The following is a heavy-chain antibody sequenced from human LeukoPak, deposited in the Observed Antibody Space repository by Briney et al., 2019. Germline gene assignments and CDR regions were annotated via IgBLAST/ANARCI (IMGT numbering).Heavy chain of an antibody. CDR1: GYSFNSYW. V-gene: IGHV5-51*01. CDR3: ARLPGIVATIERYFDY. Sequence: GESLKVSCKGSGYSFNSYWIGWVRQMPGKGLEWMGIIYPGDSDTRYSPSFQGQVTISADKSISTAYLQWSSLKASDTAMYYCARLPGIVATIERYFDYWGQGTLVTVSS. J-gene: IGHJ4*02. D-gene: IGHD5-12*01. CDR2: IYPGDSDT.